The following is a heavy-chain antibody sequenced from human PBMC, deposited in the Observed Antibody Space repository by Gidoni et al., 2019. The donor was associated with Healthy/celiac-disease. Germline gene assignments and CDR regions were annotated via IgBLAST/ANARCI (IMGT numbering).Heavy chain of an antibody. Sequence: QVQLQQWGAGLLKPSETLSLTCAVYGGYFSGYYWSWIRQPPGKGLEWIGEINHSGSTNYNPSLKSRVTISVDTSKNQFSLKLSSVTAADTAVYYCAMGRLDGYNTLIFDYWGQGTLVTVSS. J-gene: IGHJ4*02. CDR1: GGYFSGYY. V-gene: IGHV4-34*01. CDR2: INHSGST. CDR3: AMGRLDGYNTLIFDY. D-gene: IGHD5-12*01.